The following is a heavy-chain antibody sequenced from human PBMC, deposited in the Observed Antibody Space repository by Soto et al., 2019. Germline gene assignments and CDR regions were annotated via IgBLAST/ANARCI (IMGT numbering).Heavy chain of an antibody. Sequence: PSETLSLTCAVYGGSFSGYYWSWIRQSAGKGLEWIGEINDSGSTNYNPSLKSRVTISEDTSKNQFSLRLSSLTAADTAVYYCARTRCSRSGCRQNFDFWGQETLVTVSS. CDR1: GGSFSGYY. D-gene: IGHD2-2*01. V-gene: IGHV4-34*01. CDR2: INDSGST. J-gene: IGHJ4*02. CDR3: ARTRCSRSGCRQNFDF.